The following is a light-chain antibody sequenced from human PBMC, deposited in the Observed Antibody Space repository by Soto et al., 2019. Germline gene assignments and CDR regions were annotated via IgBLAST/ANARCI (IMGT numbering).Light chain of an antibody. CDR3: QQYDNFFT. CDR2: DAS. Sequence: DIQMTQSPSSLSASVGDRVTITFQASQDISNYLNWYQQKPGKAPKLLIYDASNLETGVPSRFSGSGSGTDFTFTISSLQPEDIATYYCQQYDNFFTFGPGTKVDIK. CDR1: QDISNY. V-gene: IGKV1-33*01. J-gene: IGKJ3*01.